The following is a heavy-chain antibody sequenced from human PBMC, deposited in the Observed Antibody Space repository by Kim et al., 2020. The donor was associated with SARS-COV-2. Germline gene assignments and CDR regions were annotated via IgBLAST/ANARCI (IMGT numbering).Heavy chain of an antibody. CDR3: ARDHTVVTPPPGYFDL. CDR2: ISSSGSTI. V-gene: IGHV3-48*03. Sequence: GGSLRLSCAASGFTFSSYEMNWVRQAPGKGLEWVSYISSSGSTIYYADSVKGRFTISRDNAKNSLYLQMNSPRAEDTAVYYCARDHTVVTPPPGYFDLWGRGTLVTVSS. CDR1: GFTFSSYE. J-gene: IGHJ2*01. D-gene: IGHD2-21*02.